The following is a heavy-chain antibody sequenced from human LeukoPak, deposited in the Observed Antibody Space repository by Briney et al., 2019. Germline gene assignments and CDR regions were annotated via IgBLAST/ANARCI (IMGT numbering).Heavy chain of an antibody. J-gene: IGHJ4*02. Sequence: GGSLRLSCAASGFTFSSYAMSWVRQAPGQGLEWVSGISVSGGSTYYADSVKGRFTISRDNSKNTLYLQMDSLRAEYTAVYYCAKDRLTGTPYYFDYWGQGTLVTVSS. V-gene: IGHV3-23*01. CDR1: GFTFSSYA. CDR3: AKDRLTGTPYYFDY. D-gene: IGHD1-20*01. CDR2: ISVSGGST.